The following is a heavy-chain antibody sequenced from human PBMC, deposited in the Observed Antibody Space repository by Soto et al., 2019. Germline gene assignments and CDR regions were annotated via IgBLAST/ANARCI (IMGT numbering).Heavy chain of an antibody. CDR2: INPSTSHI. V-gene: IGHV3-21*01. J-gene: IGHJ3*01. Sequence: EVQLVESGGGLVMPGGSLRLSCAASGFTFSSYHMNWVRQAPGKGLEWVSSINPSTSHIYYADSVRGRFTISRDNSKNSLYLQMNNLRTEDAAVYYCAGGYCGGGGCYLRRDAFDVWGQGTMVTVSS. D-gene: IGHD2-15*01. CDR3: AGGYCGGGGCYLRRDAFDV. CDR1: GFTFSSYH.